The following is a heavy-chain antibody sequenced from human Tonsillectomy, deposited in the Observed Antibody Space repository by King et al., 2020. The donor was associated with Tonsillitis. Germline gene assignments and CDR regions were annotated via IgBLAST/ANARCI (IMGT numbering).Heavy chain of an antibody. J-gene: IGHJ4*02. CDR3: ARGPLTSGSLPGRLY. Sequence: QLVQSGAEVKKPGASVKVSCKVSGYSFTGYFMHWVRQAPGQGLEWMGWINSNSGGTNYAQKFQGRVTMTRDTSINTAYMELSRLRSDDTAVYYCARGPLTSGSLPGRLYWGQGTLVTVSS. D-gene: IGHD3-22*01. CDR2: INSNSGGT. V-gene: IGHV1-2*02. CDR1: GYSFTGYF.